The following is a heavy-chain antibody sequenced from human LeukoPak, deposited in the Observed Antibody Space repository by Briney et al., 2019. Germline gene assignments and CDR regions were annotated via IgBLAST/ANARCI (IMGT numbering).Heavy chain of an antibody. D-gene: IGHD2-2*02. V-gene: IGHV1-2*06. Sequence: ASVKVSCKASGYTFNGYYMHWVRQAPGQGLEWMGRINPNSVGTNYAQKFQGRVTMTRDTSISTAYMELSRLRSDDTAVYYCARLGPPSGFVYPNFDYWGQGTLVTVSS. CDR3: ARLGPPSGFVYPNFDY. CDR1: GYTFNGYY. CDR2: INPNSVGT. J-gene: IGHJ4*02.